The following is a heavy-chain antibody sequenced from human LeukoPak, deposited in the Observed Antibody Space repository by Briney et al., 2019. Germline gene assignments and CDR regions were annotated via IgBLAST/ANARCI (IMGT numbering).Heavy chain of an antibody. Sequence: GGSLRLSCAASGFTFSSYGMDWVRQAPGKGLEWGAFIRYDGSNKYYADSVKGRFTISRDNSKNTLYLQMNSLRAEDTAVYYCAKTGSNRRNYYYYYMDVWGKGTTVTVSS. D-gene: IGHD4-11*01. J-gene: IGHJ6*03. CDR1: GFTFSSYG. V-gene: IGHV3-30*02. CDR2: IRYDGSNK. CDR3: AKTGSNRRNYYYYYMDV.